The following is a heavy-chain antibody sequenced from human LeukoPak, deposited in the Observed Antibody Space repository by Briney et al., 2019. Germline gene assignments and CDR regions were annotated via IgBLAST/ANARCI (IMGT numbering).Heavy chain of an antibody. Sequence: PGGSLRLSCAASGFTFSSYGMSWVRQAPGKGLEWVSYISSSGSTIYYADSVKGRFTISRDNAKKSLYLQMNSLRAEDTAVYYCARARLTDYVWGRRIFDIWGQGTMVTISS. CDR1: GFTFSSYG. D-gene: IGHD3-16*01. V-gene: IGHV3-48*04. CDR2: ISSSGSTI. CDR3: ARARLTDYVWGRRIFDI. J-gene: IGHJ3*02.